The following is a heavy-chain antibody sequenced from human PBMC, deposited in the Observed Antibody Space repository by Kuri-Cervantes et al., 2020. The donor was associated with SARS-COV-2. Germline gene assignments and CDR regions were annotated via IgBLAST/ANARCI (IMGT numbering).Heavy chain of an antibody. D-gene: IGHD6-13*01. J-gene: IGHJ4*02. CDR1: GYTLTELS. CDR2: FDPEDGET. CDR3: AREAPYRSSWWDY. Sequence: ASVKVSCKVSGYTLTELSMHWVRQAPGKGLEWMGGFDPEDGETIYAQKFQGRVIMTEDTSTDTAYMELSRLRSDDTAVYYCAREAPYRSSWWDYWGQGTLVTVSS. V-gene: IGHV1-24*01.